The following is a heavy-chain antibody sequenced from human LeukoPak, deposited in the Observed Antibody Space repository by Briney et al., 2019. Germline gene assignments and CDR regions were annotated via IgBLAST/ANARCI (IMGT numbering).Heavy chain of an antibody. CDR3: ARGGYHDAFDI. Sequence: ASVKVSCKASGYSFTSYQMYWVRQAPGQGLEWMGWINPNSGGTNYAQKFQGWVTMTRDTSISTAYMELSRLRSDDTAVYYCARGGYHDAFDIWGQGTMVTVSS. CDR2: INPNSGGT. V-gene: IGHV1-2*04. CDR1: GYSFTSYQ. J-gene: IGHJ3*02. D-gene: IGHD2-2*01.